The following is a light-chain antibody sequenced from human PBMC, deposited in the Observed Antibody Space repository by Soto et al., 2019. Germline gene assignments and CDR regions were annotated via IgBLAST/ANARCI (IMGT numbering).Light chain of an antibody. CDR3: QKYNSAPLT. J-gene: IGKJ4*01. CDR2: DAS. V-gene: IGKV3-15*01. Sequence: EIEMTQSPATLSVSPGERATLSCRSSQSVGRKLAWYQQKPGQAPRLLIYDASNRAMGVPARFSGSGSGTEFTLTISSLQSEDVATYYCQKYNSAPLTFGGGTKVEIK. CDR1: QSVGRK.